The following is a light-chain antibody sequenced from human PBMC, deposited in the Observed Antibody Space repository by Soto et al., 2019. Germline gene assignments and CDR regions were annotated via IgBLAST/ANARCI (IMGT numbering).Light chain of an antibody. CDR2: GAS. CDR3: QQYSNLPIT. J-gene: IGKJ5*01. CDR1: QSVSSSY. Sequence: EIVLTPSPGAPSFSPGGRGTPPRRARQSVSSSYLAWFQQKPGQAPRLLIYGASSRATGIPDRFSGSGSGTDFTLTISRLEPEDFAVYYCQQYSNLPITFGHGTRLEIK. V-gene: IGKV3-20*01.